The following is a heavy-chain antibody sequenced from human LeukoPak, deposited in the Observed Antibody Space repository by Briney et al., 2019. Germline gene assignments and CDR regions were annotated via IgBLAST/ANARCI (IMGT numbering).Heavy chain of an antibody. CDR1: GYTFTSYY. Sequence: ASVRVSCKASGYTFTSYYMHWVRQAPGQGLEWMGMINPSGGRTSYAQKFQGRVNMTRDTSTSTVYMELSSLRSEDTAVYYCAGDGSGSDAFDIWGQGTMITVSS. J-gene: IGHJ3*02. CDR3: AGDGSGSDAFDI. D-gene: IGHD3-3*01. V-gene: IGHV1-46*01. CDR2: INPSGGRT.